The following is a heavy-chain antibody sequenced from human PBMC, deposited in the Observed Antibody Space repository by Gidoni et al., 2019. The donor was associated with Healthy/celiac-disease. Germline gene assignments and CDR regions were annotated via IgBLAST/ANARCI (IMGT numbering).Heavy chain of an antibody. CDR3: ARDLVPGRYGMDV. CDR2: INPNSGGT. Sequence: QVQLVQSGAELKKPGASVKVSCKASGYTFTGSYMHWVRQAPGQGLEWMGWINPNSGGTNYAQKFQGWVTMTRDTSISTAYMELSRLRSDDTAVYYCARDLVPGRYGMDVWGQGTTVTVSS. J-gene: IGHJ6*02. CDR1: GYTFTGSY. V-gene: IGHV1-2*04.